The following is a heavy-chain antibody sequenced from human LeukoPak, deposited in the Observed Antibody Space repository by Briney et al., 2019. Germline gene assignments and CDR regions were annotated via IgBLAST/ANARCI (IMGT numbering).Heavy chain of an antibody. J-gene: IGHJ4*02. CDR1: GFTFSNAW. D-gene: IGHD5-18*01. CDR2: VSSSGDTI. Sequence: GGSLRLSCAASGFTFSNAWMNWVRQAPGKGLEWVSYVSSSGDTIYYADSVKGRFSISRDNAKSSLFLQMNSLRAEDTAVYYCVRDGGTRLKYSYGYGDYWGQGTLVTVSS. CDR3: VRDGGTRLKYSYGYGDY. V-gene: IGHV3-48*04.